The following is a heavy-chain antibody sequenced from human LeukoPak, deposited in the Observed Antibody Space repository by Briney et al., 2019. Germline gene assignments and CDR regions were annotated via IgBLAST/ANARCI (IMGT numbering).Heavy chain of an antibody. J-gene: IGHJ4*02. V-gene: IGHV5-51*01. D-gene: IGHD4-17*01. CDR2: IYPGDSET. CDR3: ARQAYGDYYIDY. Sequence: GESLKISCKGSGYRFANYWIGWVRQMPGKGLEWMGIIYPGDSETRYSPSFQGLVTISADKSISTAYLQWSSLKASDTAMYYCARQAYGDYYIDYWGQGTLVTVSS. CDR1: GYRFANYW.